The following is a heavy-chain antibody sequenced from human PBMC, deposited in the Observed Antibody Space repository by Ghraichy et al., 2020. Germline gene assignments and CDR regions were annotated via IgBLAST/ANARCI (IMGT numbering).Heavy chain of an antibody. D-gene: IGHD1-7*01. CDR3: VREGQELGKSGFDL. Sequence: GSLRLSCAASGFNFRDYYMSWIRQAPGKGLEWVSLISRKGRDTNYADSVRGRFTISRDDAKSALFLQLNTLRAEDTGIYYCVREGQELGKSGFDLWGQGTPVTVSS. J-gene: IGHJ5*02. V-gene: IGHV3-11*06. CDR2: ISRKGRDT. CDR1: GFNFRDYY.